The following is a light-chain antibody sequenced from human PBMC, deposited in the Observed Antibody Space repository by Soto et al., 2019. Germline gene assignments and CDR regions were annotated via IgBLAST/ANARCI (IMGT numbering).Light chain of an antibody. CDR3: QERSNWSLS. Sequence: DIVLTQTPATLSLSPGDRATLSCRASQSLSGYLVWYQQKPGQAPRLLIYDGSNSATGIPARFSGSGSGTDFTPTIRSLVPEDFAVYYCQERSNWSLSFGRGTRLDIK. J-gene: IGKJ3*01. CDR1: QSLSGY. V-gene: IGKV3-11*01. CDR2: DGS.